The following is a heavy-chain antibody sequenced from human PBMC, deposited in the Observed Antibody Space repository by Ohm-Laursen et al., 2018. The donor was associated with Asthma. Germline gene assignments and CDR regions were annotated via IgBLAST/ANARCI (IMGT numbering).Heavy chain of an antibody. V-gene: IGHV1-2*06. D-gene: IGHD1-26*01. J-gene: IGHJ4*02. CDR1: GYTFTGYF. CDR2: MNSNSGDT. CDR3: ARESSSGSYYS. Sequence: VASVKVSCKASGYTFTGYFIHWVRQAPGQGLEWVGRMNSNSGDTNYGQKFAGRVTMTRDTSISTAYMELRSLISDDTAVYYCARESSSGSYYSWGQGTLVTVSS.